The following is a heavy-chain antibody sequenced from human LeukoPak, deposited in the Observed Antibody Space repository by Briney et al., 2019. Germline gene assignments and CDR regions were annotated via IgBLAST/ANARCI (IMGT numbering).Heavy chain of an antibody. CDR2: IYNSVGA. V-gene: IGHV4-59*01. CDR1: GGSISSYY. J-gene: IGHJ6*02. Sequence: SETLSLTCTVSGGSISSYYWSWIRQPPGKGLEWIGYIYNSVGANYNPSLKSRVTISVDTSKNQCSLKLSSVTAADTAVYYCARDRVDTAVVRGVSAYYYYGMDVWGQGTTVTVSS. D-gene: IGHD5-18*01. CDR3: ARDRVDTAVVRGVSAYYYYGMDV.